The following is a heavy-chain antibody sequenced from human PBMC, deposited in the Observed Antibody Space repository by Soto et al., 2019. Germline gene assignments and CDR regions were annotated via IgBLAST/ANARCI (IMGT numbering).Heavy chain of an antibody. D-gene: IGHD2-15*01. Sequence: QVQLQQWGAGLLKPSETLSLTCAVYGGSFSGYYWSWIRQPPGKGLEWIGEINHSGSTNYNPSLKSRVTKSVDTSKNQFSLKLSSVTAADTAVYYCARGGGDIVVVVAATVLDYWGQGTLVTVSS. J-gene: IGHJ4*02. CDR3: ARGGGDIVVVVAATVLDY. V-gene: IGHV4-34*01. CDR1: GGSFSGYY. CDR2: INHSGST.